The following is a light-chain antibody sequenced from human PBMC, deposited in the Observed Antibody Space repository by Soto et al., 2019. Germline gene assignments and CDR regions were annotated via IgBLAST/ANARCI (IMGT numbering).Light chain of an antibody. V-gene: IGKV3-20*01. Sequence: VLTQSPDTLSLSPGERATLSCSASQSVGSSSLGWYKQKPGQAPRLVIFDISNRATGITDRFSGSGSGTDCTLTISRLEPEDFAVYYCQLYSRSPRQITFGQGTRLEIK. J-gene: IGKJ5*01. CDR2: DIS. CDR1: QSVGSSS. CDR3: QLYSRSPRQIT.